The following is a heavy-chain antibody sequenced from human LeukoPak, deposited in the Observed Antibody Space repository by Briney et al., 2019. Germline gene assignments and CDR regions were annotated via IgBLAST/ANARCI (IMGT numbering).Heavy chain of an antibody. CDR3: ARAADIVVVPAAMNEFDY. CDR1: GFTFSSYW. D-gene: IGHD2-2*01. J-gene: IGHJ4*02. CDR2: IKQDGSEK. Sequence: GGSLRLSCAASGFTFSSYWMSWVRQAPGKGLEWVANIKQDGSEKYYVDSVKGRFTISRDNAKNSLYLQMNSLRAEDTAVYYCARAADIVVVPAAMNEFDYWGQGTLVTVSS. V-gene: IGHV3-7*01.